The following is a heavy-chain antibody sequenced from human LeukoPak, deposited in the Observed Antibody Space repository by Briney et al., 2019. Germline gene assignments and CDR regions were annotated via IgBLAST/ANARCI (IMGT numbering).Heavy chain of an antibody. J-gene: IGHJ4*02. CDR2: ISFDGGNK. CDR1: GFTFSMSA. V-gene: IGHV3-30-3*01. CDR3: ARGRAGIAAAGFDY. Sequence: EGSLRLSCATSGFTFSMSAMHWVRLAPGKGLDWVAVISFDGGNKFYADSVKGRFSISRDNSKNTLYLQMNSLGLDDTAVYFCARGRAGIAAAGFDYWGQGTLVTVSS. D-gene: IGHD6-13*01.